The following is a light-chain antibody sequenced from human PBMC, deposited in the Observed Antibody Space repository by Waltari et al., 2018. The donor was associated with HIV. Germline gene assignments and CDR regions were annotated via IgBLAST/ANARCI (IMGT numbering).Light chain of an antibody. CDR1: QSVLASSANQHY. Sequence: DIVMTQSPDSLAVSLGERDTINCTSSQSVLASSANQHYLAWYQQRPGQPPTLLIYLASSRESGVPDRFSGSGSGTDFALTISSLQAEDVAVYYCQQYFLTPFTFGGGTKVEIK. CDR2: LAS. V-gene: IGKV4-1*01. CDR3: QQYFLTPFT. J-gene: IGKJ4*01.